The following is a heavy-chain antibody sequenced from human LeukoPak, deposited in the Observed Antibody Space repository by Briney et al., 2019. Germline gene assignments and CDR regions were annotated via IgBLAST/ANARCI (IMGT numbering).Heavy chain of an antibody. D-gene: IGHD1-26*01. CDR2: VNPNSGDT. J-gene: IGHJ5*02. CDR1: GYTFTDYY. CDR3: ARDAIGVVGTISWFDP. Sequence: ASVKVFCKASGYTFTDYYIYWVRQAPGQGLEWMGWVNPNSGDTNYALRFQDRVTMTSDTSISTAYMELSRLRSDDTAVYYCARDAIGVVGTISWFDPWGQGTLVTVSS. V-gene: IGHV1-2*02.